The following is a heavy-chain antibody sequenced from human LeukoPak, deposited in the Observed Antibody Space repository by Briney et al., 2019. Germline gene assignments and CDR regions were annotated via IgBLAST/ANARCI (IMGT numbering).Heavy chain of an antibody. J-gene: IGHJ5*02. Sequence: SETLSLTCTVSGGSISSYYWSWIRQPAGKGLEWIGRIYTSGSTDYNPSLKSRVTMSVDTSKNQFSLKLSSVTAADTAVYYCARNPSSPGVYWFDPWGQGTLVTVSS. V-gene: IGHV4-4*07. CDR1: GGSISSYY. CDR3: ARNPSSPGVYWFDP. D-gene: IGHD6-13*01. CDR2: IYTSGST.